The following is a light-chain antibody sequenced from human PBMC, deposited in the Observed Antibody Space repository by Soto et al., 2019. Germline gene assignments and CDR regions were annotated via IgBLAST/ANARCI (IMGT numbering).Light chain of an antibody. CDR2: DAY. CDR3: QQYNTYPWT. CDR1: QSISSR. J-gene: IGKJ1*01. V-gene: IGKV1-5*01. Sequence: DIQVTQSPSTLSSSVGDRVTITCRASQSISSRLAWYQQKPGKAHKLXIYDAYSLESGVQSRFSGSGSGTEFTLTIRSLQPDDFATYYCQQYNTYPWTFGQGTKVDIK.